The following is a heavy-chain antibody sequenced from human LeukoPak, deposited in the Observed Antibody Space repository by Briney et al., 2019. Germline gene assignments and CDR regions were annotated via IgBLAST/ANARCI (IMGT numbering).Heavy chain of an antibody. J-gene: IGHJ4*02. CDR2: ISASGGST. Sequence: GGSLRLSCAASGFTFTSYAMSWVRQAPGKGLEWVSGISASGGSTYYADSVKGRFTISRDNSKNTLYLQMNSLRAEDTAVYYCGKGHRASVITMVRGVVKGGFDHWGQGTLVTVSS. V-gene: IGHV3-23*01. CDR1: GFTFTSYA. CDR3: GKGHRASVITMVRGVVKGGFDH. D-gene: IGHD3-10*01.